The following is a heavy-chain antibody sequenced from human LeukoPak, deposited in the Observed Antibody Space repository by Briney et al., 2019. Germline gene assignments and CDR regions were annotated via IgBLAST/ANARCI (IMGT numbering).Heavy chain of an antibody. V-gene: IGHV4-34*01. Sequence: PSETLSLTCAVYGGSFSGYYWSWIRQPPGKGLEWIGEINHSGSTNYNPSLKSRVTISVDTSKNQFSLKLSSVTAADTAVYYCARPSYYDSSGWLNWGQGTLVTVSS. CDR2: INHSGST. CDR3: ARPSYYDSSGWLN. D-gene: IGHD3-22*01. J-gene: IGHJ4*02. CDR1: GGSFSGYY.